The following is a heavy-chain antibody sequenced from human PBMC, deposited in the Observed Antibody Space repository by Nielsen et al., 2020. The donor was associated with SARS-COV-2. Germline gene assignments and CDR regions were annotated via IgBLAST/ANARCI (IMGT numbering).Heavy chain of an antibody. CDR3: AKRARGITMVRGTDFDS. J-gene: IGHJ5*01. CDR2: SDEIGSGT. CDR1: GFAFSGYW. V-gene: IGHV3-74*03. Sequence: ESLKISCVASGFAFSGYWMHWVRQAQGTGLVWVSRSDEIGSGTTYADSVMGRFTISRDNAKNTLYLQMNSLRAEDTAVYYCAKRARGITMVRGTDFDSWGQGTLVTVSS. D-gene: IGHD3-10*01.